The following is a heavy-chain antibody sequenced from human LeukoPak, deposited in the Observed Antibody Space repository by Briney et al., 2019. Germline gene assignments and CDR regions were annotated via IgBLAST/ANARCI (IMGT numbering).Heavy chain of an antibody. V-gene: IGHV3-30-3*01. CDR2: ISYDGSNK. CDR1: GLTFVSYV. D-gene: IGHD3-22*01. Sequence: GGSLRLACVPSGLTFVSYVMNWVRRAPAKGLEWVAVISYDGSNKYYADSVKGRFTISRDNSKNTLYLQMNSLRAEDTAVYYCARVSAISDYYDSSGYYLDAFDIWGQGTMVTVSS. CDR3: ARVSAISDYYDSSGYYLDAFDI. J-gene: IGHJ3*02.